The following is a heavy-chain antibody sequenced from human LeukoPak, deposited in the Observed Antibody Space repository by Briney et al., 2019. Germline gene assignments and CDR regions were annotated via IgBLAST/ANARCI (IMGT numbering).Heavy chain of an antibody. J-gene: IGHJ4*02. D-gene: IGHD2-2*01. V-gene: IGHV3-33*08. CDR3: ARGVRADIVVVPAAPDFDY. CDR2: IWYDGSNK. CDR1: GFTVSSNY. Sequence: GGSLRLSCAASGFTVSSNYMSWVRQAPGKGLEWVAVIWYDGSNKYYADSVKGRFTISRDNSKNTLYLQMNSLRAEDTAVYYCARGVRADIVVVPAAPDFDYWGQGTLVTVSS.